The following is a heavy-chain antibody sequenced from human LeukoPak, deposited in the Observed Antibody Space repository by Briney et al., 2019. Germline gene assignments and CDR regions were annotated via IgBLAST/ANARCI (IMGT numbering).Heavy chain of an antibody. J-gene: IGHJ3*02. V-gene: IGHV3-7*01. D-gene: IGHD3-22*01. CDR2: IKQDGSEK. CDR1: GFTFSSYW. Sequence: GGSLRLSCAASGFTFSSYWMSWVRQAPGKGLEWVANIKQDGSEKYYVDSVKGRFTISRDNAKNSLYLQMNSLRAEDTAVYYCARHDSSGYYSPDAFDIWGQGTMVTVSS. CDR3: ARHDSSGYYSPDAFDI.